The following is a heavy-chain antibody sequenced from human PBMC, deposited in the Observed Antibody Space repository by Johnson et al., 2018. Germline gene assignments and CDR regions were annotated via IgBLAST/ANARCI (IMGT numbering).Heavy chain of an antibody. J-gene: IGHJ6*03. CDR1: GFTFSSYS. Sequence: VQLVESGGGLVQPGGSLRLSCAASGFTFSSYSMNWVRQAPGKGLEWVSYISSSSSTIYYADSVKGRFTISSDNAKNSLYLQMNSLRAEDTAVYYCARDPYCSSTSCYYHYYYMDVWGKGTTVTVSS. D-gene: IGHD2-2*01. CDR3: ARDPYCSSTSCYYHYYYMDV. V-gene: IGHV3-48*01. CDR2: ISSSSSTI.